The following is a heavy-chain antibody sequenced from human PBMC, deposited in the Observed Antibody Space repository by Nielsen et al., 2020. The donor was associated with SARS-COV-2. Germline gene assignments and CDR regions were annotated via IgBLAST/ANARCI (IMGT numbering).Heavy chain of an antibody. CDR1: GFTSSSYG. CDR2: ISYDGSNK. Sequence: GESLKISCAASGFTSSSYGMHWVRQAPGKGLEWVAVISYDGSNKYYADSVKGRFTISRDNSKTTTYLETNSLRAEDTAVYYCARSAYSSRWYGHCYYYMDVWGKGTTVTVSS. CDR3: ARSAYSSRWYGHCYYYMDV. J-gene: IGHJ6*03. D-gene: IGHD6-13*01. V-gene: IGHV3-30*03.